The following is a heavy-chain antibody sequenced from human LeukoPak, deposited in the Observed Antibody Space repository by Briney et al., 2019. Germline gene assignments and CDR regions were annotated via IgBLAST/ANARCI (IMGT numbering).Heavy chain of an antibody. CDR2: INPDGSRS. V-gene: IGHV3-74*03. J-gene: IGHJ4*02. CDR3: ARIRDNHYLEY. D-gene: IGHD2-21*01. CDR1: GFTFSTYW. Sequence: GGSLRLSCAASGFTFSTYWMHWVRQAPGKGLVWLSCINPDGSRSTYADSVRGRFTISRDSAKHTLYLQMNSLRDEDTAMYYCARIRDNHYLEYWGQGTLVTVSS.